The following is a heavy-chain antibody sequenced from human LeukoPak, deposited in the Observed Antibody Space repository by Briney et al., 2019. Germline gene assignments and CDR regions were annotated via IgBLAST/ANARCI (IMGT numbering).Heavy chain of an antibody. CDR3: ARARELAFMAYYFDY. CDR1: GDSIRGYY. D-gene: IGHD3-9*01. Sequence: KPSETLSLTCTVSGDSIRGYYWSWLRQPPGKGLEWIGNVYYSGKINYNSSLESRVTLSVDTSKNQFSLKLTSVTAADTAVYFCARARELAFMAYYFDYWGQGTLATVSS. J-gene: IGHJ4*02. CDR2: VYYSGKI. V-gene: IGHV4-59*01.